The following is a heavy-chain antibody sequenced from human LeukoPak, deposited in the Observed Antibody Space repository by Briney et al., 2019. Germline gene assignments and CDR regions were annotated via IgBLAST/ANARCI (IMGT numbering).Heavy chain of an antibody. CDR2: ISGSGGKT. CDR3: ATEEQLAGGVVGEYFDY. D-gene: IGHD6-6*01. V-gene: IGHV3-23*01. CDR1: GFTFSSNA. Sequence: GGSLRLSCAASGFTFSSNAMSWVRQAGGKGLEWVSAISGSGGKTFYADSVKGRFTISRDNSKNTLSLQMNSLRAADTAIYYCATEEQLAGGVVGEYFDYWGQGTLVTVSS. J-gene: IGHJ4*02.